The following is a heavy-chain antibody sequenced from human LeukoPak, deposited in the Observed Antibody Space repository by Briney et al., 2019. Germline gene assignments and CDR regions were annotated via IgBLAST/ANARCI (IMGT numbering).Heavy chain of an antibody. J-gene: IGHJ5*02. CDR1: GFTFSNAW. CDR3: TTLDIVVVPAAIGSLGWFDP. D-gene: IGHD2-2*02. Sequence: GGSLRLSCAASGFTFSNAWISWVRQAPGKGLEWVGRIKSKTDGGTTDYAAPVKGRFTISRDDSKNTLYLQMNSLKTEDTAVYYCTTLDIVVVPAAIGSLGWFDPWGQGTLVTVSS. CDR2: IKSKTDGGTT. V-gene: IGHV3-15*01.